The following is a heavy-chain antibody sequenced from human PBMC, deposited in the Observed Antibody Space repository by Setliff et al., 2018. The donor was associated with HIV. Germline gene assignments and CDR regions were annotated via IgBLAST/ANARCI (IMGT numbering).Heavy chain of an antibody. J-gene: IGHJ4*02. CDR1: GDIPRHYG. CDR3: GRGVLYGLSEY. Sequence: PVKVSCKASGDIPRHYGFNWVRQAPGQGLEWVGSVIPVFGEPHYAQRFQGRVTITADRSSNTAYMEIMSLRSDDTATYYGGRGVLYGLSEYWGPGSLVTVSS. V-gene: IGHV1-69*13. D-gene: IGHD3-10*01. CDR2: VIPVFGEP.